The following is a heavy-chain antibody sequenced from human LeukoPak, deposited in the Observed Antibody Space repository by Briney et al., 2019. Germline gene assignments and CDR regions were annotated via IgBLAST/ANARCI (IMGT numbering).Heavy chain of an antibody. CDR2: IYYKGST. Sequence: SETLSLTCTVAGGSITSYYWSWIRQPPGKGLECNGYIYYKGSTNYNPTLKNRLAKSVDTSKNQFSLKLSYVTAADTAGYYCARDGGYSGYDLDYWGQGALVTDSS. CDR3: ARDGGYSGYDLDY. CDR1: GGSITSYY. D-gene: IGHD5-12*01. V-gene: IGHV4-59*01. J-gene: IGHJ4*02.